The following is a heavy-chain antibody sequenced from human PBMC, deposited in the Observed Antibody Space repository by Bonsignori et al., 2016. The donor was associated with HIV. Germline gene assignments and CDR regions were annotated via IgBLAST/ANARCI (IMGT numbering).Heavy chain of an antibody. CDR2: MSPNSENT. Sequence: WVRQAPGQGLEWMGRMSPNSENTGYAQKFQGRVTLTTNTSISTAYMELSNLTFEDTAVYYCARGRSDFWSGSFPSLTYMDVWGKGATVTVSS. CDR3: ARGRSDFWSGSFPSLTYMDV. J-gene: IGHJ6*03. V-gene: IGHV1-8*01. D-gene: IGHD3-3*01.